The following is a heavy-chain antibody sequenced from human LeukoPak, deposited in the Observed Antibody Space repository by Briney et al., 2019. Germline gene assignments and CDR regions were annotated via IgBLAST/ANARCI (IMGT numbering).Heavy chain of an antibody. CDR1: GCTLRSYA. D-gene: IGHD5-18*01. Sequence: AGSLRLSCAASGCTLRSYARSWVRQAPGKGLEWVSAISGSGGSTYYVDSVKGRFTIYRDNSKNKLYPQINSLRTEQPAVYDCAKRKTAMVDYLDYWGQGTLVTVSS. V-gene: IGHV3-23*01. CDR2: ISGSGGST. CDR3: AKRKTAMVDYLDY. J-gene: IGHJ4*02.